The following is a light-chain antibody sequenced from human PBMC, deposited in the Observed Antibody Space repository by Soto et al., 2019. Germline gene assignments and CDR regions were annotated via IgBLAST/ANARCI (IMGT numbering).Light chain of an antibody. Sequence: DIQLTQSPSTLSASLGDRVSITCRASQTISRWLAWYQQKPGNAPKLLIYDASSLESGVPSRFSGSGSGTEFTLTISSLQSDDFATYYCQQYTTYWTFGQGTKVEIK. J-gene: IGKJ1*01. CDR1: QTISRW. CDR3: QQYTTYWT. V-gene: IGKV1-5*01. CDR2: DAS.